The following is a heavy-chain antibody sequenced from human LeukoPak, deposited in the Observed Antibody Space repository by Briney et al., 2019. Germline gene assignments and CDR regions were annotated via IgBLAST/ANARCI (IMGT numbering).Heavy chain of an antibody. J-gene: IGHJ4*02. CDR3: AKIYDSSGGPFDY. D-gene: IGHD3-22*01. CDR1: GFTFSSYA. CDR2: ITGSGGST. Sequence: GGSLRLSCVVSGFTFSSYAMSWVRQAPGKGLEWVSAITGSGGSTYYADSVKGRFTISRDNSKNTLYLQMNSLRAEDTAVYYCAKIYDSSGGPFDYWGQGTLVTVSS. V-gene: IGHV3-23*01.